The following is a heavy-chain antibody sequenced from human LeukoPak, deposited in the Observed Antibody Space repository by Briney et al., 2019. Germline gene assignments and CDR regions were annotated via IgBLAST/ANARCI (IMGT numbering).Heavy chain of an antibody. V-gene: IGHV4-39*01. CDR3: ARLLIYCSSTSCHFDY. D-gene: IGHD2-2*01. J-gene: IGHJ4*02. CDR1: GGSISSSNYY. CDR2: IYYSGIT. Sequence: SETLSPTCTVSGGSISSSNYYWGWIRQPPGKGLEWIGSIYYSGITYYNPSLKSRVTISVETSNNQFSLKLSSVTAADTAMYYCARLLIYCSSTSCHFDYWGQGTLVTVSS.